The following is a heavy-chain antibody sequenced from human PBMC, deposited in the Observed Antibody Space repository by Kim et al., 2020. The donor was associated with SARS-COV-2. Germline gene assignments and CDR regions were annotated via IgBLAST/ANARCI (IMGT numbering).Heavy chain of an antibody. CDR2: ISWNSGSI. D-gene: IGHD6-19*01. Sequence: GGSLRLSCAASGFTFDDYAMHWVRQAPGKGLEWVSGISWNSGSIGYADSVKGRFTISRDNAKNSLYLQMNSLRAEDTALYYCAKVRYSSGWDRGGRTWVYYGMDVWGQGTTVTVSS. CDR3: AKVRYSSGWDRGGRTWVYYGMDV. J-gene: IGHJ6*02. CDR1: GFTFDDYA. V-gene: IGHV3-9*01.